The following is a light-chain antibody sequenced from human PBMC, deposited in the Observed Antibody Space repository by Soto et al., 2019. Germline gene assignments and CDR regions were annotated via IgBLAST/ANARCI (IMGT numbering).Light chain of an antibody. CDR2: GAS. V-gene: IGKV3-15*01. CDR3: QQYNNWPRS. J-gene: IGKJ2*01. CDR1: QSVTSN. Sequence: EIVMTQSPATLSVSPGERATLSCRARQSVTSNLAWYQQKPGQAPRLLVYGASTRATGIPARFSGSASGTEFTLTISSLQSEDFAVYYCQQYNNWPRSFGQGTKLEIK.